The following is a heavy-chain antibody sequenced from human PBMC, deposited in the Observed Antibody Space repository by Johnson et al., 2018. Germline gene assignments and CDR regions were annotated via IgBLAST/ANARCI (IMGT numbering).Heavy chain of an antibody. CDR1: GFIFSNFA. Sequence: VQLVQSGGGLVQPGGSLRLSCAASGFIFSNFAMGWVRQAPGKGLEWVSLFTSSAGSTFYANSVQGRFFISRDNSKNTLYLQMNSLTAEDAAVYFCARGPLDAVPDCGGDCCYAEMWYFDLWGRGTLVTVSS. CDR2: FTSSAGST. V-gene: IGHV3-23*04. CDR3: ARGPLDAVPDCGGDCCYAEMWYFDL. J-gene: IGHJ2*01. D-gene: IGHD2-21*02.